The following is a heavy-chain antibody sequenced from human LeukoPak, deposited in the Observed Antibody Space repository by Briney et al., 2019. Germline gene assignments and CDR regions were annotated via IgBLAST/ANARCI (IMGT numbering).Heavy chain of an antibody. CDR1: GGSISSSNYH. D-gene: IGHD5-18*01. CDR2: IYYSGST. CDR3: VSPRGFSYGYFDY. Sequence: SETLSLTCTVSGGSISSSNYHWGWVRQPPGKGLEWIGSIYYSGSTYYNPSLKSRVTISADTSKNQFSLTLGSVSATDTAVYYCVSPRGFSYGYFDYWGQGTLVTVSS. V-gene: IGHV4-39*01. J-gene: IGHJ4*02.